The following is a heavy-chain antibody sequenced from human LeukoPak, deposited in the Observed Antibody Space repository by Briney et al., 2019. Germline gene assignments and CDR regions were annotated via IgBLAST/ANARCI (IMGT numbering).Heavy chain of an antibody. Sequence: GGSLRLSCSASGFPFSSYAMHWVRQAPGKGLEYVSAISDSGGSTYYADSVKGRFTISRDNSKTPLYLQMSSLRAEDTAVYFCVRGYSFGPYGMDVWGQGTTVTVSS. CDR3: VRGYSFGPYGMDV. CDR2: ISDSGGST. V-gene: IGHV3-64D*09. CDR1: GFPFSSYA. D-gene: IGHD2-15*01. J-gene: IGHJ6*02.